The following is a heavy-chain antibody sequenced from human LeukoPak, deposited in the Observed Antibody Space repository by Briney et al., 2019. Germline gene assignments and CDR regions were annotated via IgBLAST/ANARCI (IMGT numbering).Heavy chain of an antibody. V-gene: IGHV4-34*01. J-gene: IGHJ4*02. D-gene: IGHD6-6*01. CDR3: ARIPRIAARRQGFDY. Sequence: PSETLSLTCAVYGGSFSGYYWSWIRQPPGKGLGWIGEINHSGSTNYNPSLKSRVTISVDTSKNQFSLKLSSVTAADTAVYYCARIPRIAARRQGFDYWGQGTLVTVSS. CDR1: GGSFSGYY. CDR2: INHSGST.